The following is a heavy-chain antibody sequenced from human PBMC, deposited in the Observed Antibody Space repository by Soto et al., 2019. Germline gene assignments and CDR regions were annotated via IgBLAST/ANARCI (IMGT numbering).Heavy chain of an antibody. Sequence: GGSLRLSCAASVFTFSGYGMHWVRQAPGKGLEWVALISHDGSNKYYADSVKGRFTISRDNSKNTLYLQMNSLRGEDTAVYYCAKDRLRGGFLTTATTNGMDVWGQGTTVTVSS. CDR3: AKDRLRGGFLTTATTNGMDV. CDR1: VFTFSGYG. CDR2: ISHDGSNK. D-gene: IGHD1-26*01. V-gene: IGHV3-30*18. J-gene: IGHJ6*02.